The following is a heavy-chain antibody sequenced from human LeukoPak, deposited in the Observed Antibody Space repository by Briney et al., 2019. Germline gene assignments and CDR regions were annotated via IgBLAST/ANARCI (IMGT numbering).Heavy chain of an antibody. Sequence: GGSLRLSCAASGFTFSSYSMNWVRQAPGKGLEWVSSISSSSSYIYYADSVKGRFTISRDNAKNSLYLQMNSPGAEDTAVYYCARSSPHCSSTSCYNDAFDIWGQGTMVTVSS. V-gene: IGHV3-21*01. CDR2: ISSSSSYI. CDR1: GFTFSSYS. D-gene: IGHD2-2*02. J-gene: IGHJ3*02. CDR3: ARSSPHCSSTSCYNDAFDI.